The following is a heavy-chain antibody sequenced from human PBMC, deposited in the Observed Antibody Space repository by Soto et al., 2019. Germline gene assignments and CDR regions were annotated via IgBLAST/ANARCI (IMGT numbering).Heavy chain of an antibody. CDR3: TKEGLFWSGSFDS. J-gene: IGHJ4*02. CDR1: GFTFRSYP. Sequence: GGSLRLSCAASGFTFRSYPMHWVRQAPGKGLEWVAIVSYDGITRYADSVKGRFTISRDSSNNTLFLQMNSLRTEDTAVYYCTKEGLFWSGSFDSWGQGTLVTVSS. V-gene: IGHV3-30-3*02. D-gene: IGHD3-3*01. CDR2: VSYDGITR.